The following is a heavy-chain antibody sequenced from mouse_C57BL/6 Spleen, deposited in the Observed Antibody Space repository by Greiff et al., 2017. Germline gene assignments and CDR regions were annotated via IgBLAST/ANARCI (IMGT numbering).Heavy chain of an antibody. CDR1: GYAFSSSW. Sequence: VKLMESGPELVKPGASVKISCKASGYAFSSSWMNWVKQRPGKGLEWIGRIYPGDGDTNYNGKFKGKATLTADKSSSTAYMQLSSLTSEDSAVYFCARLAGSSPYYAMDYWGQGTSVTVSS. V-gene: IGHV1-82*01. CDR2: IYPGDGDT. CDR3: ARLAGSSPYYAMDY. D-gene: IGHD1-1*01. J-gene: IGHJ4*01.